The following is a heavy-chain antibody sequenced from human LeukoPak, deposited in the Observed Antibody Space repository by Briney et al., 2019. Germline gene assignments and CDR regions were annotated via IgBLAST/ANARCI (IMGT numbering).Heavy chain of an antibody. V-gene: IGHV4-34*01. D-gene: IGHD3-16*02. CDR3: ARGKTGSHYDYVWGSYRRYYFDY. J-gene: IGHJ4*02. CDR2: INHSGST. Sequence: KPSETLSLTCAVYGGSFSGYYWSWIRQPPGKGLEWIGEINHSGSTNYNPSLKSRVTISVDTSKNQFSLKLSSVTAADTAVYYCARGKTGSHYDYVWGSYRRYYFDYWGQGTLVTVSS. CDR1: GGSFSGYY.